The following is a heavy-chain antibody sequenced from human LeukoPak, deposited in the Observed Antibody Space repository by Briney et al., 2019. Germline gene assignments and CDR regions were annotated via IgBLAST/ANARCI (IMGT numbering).Heavy chain of an antibody. CDR1: GYTFTSYA. J-gene: IGHJ6*02. CDR2: ISAYNGAT. Sequence: GASVKVSCKASGYTFTSYAISWVRRAPGQGLEYMGWISAYNGATNYEQKFQGRVTLTTDSSTRTAYMELRSLTSDDTAVYYCARLYSSGWPLEPMDVWGQGTTVTVSS. CDR3: ARLYSSGWPLEPMDV. D-gene: IGHD6-19*01. V-gene: IGHV1-18*01.